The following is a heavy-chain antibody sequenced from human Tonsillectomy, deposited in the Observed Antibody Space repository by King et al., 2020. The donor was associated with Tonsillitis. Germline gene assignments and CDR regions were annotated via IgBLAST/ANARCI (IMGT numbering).Heavy chain of an antibody. CDR3: ARGWXXYYDDLDXFXX. J-gene: IGHJ3*02. CDR1: GGSFSGYY. Sequence: VQLQQWGAGLLKPSETLSLTCAVYGGSFSGYYWSWIRQPPGKGLEWIGEINHSGSTNYNPSLKSRVTISVDTSKNQFSLKLSSVTAADTAVYYCARGWXXYYDDLDXFXXXGQGTMVTVSS. CDR2: INHSGST. D-gene: IGHD3-22*01. V-gene: IGHV4-34*01.